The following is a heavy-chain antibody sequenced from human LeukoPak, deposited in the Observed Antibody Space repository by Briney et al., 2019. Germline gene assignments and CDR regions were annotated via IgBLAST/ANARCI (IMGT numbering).Heavy chain of an antibody. D-gene: IGHD1-14*01. CDR3: ARLAGTGGVDY. CDR1: GGSISSYY. CDR2: IYYSGST. J-gene: IGHJ4*02. V-gene: IGHV4-59*01. Sequence: PSETLSLTCTVSGGSISSYYWSRIRQPPGKGLEWIGYIYYSGSTNYNPSLKSRVTISVDTSKNQFSLKLSSVTAADTAVYYCARLAGTGGVDYWGQGTLVTVSS.